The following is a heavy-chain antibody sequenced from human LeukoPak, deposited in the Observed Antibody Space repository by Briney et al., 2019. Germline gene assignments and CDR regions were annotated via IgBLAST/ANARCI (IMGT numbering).Heavy chain of an antibody. CDR2: ISSTSRYI. V-gene: IGHV3-21*01. CDR1: GFTFSSYS. CDR3: TRAVAADDFSPGY. D-gene: IGHD3/OR15-3a*01. Sequence: PGGSLRLSCVASGFTFSSYSMNWVRQAPGKGLEWVSCISSTSRYIYYADSVKGRFTISRDNAKNSVYLQMNSLRAEDTAVYYCTRAVAADDFSPGYWGQGTLVTVPS. J-gene: IGHJ4*02.